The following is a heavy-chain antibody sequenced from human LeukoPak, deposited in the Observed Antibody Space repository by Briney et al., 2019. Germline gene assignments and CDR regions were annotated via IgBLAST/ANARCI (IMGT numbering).Heavy chain of an antibody. J-gene: IGHJ4*02. V-gene: IGHV4-4*02. CDR1: GGSVSSTNW. CDR3: AREGGFYRPLDY. CDR2: VHLDGRT. D-gene: IGHD6-25*01. Sequence: PSETLSLTCGVSGGSVSSTNWWTWIRQPPGKGLEWIGEVHLDGRTNFNPSLRSRLTMSVDLSENHVSLKLTSVTAADTAVYYCAREGGFYRPLDYSGQGTLVTVSS.